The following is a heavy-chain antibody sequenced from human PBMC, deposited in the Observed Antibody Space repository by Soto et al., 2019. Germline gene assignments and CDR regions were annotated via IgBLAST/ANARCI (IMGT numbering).Heavy chain of an antibody. CDR3: ARRINMVRGVIPPGFWFDP. J-gene: IGHJ5*02. CDR2: ISAYNGNT. Sequence: ASVKVSCKASGYTFTSYGISWVRQAPGQGLEWMGWISAYNGNTNYAQKLQGRVTMTTDTSTSTAYMELRSLRSDDTAVYYCARRINMVRGVIPPGFWFDPWGQGTLVPVYS. CDR1: GYTFTSYG. D-gene: IGHD3-10*01. V-gene: IGHV1-18*01.